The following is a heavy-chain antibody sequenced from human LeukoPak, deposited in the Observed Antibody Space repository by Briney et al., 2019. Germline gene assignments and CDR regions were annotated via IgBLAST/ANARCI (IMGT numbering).Heavy chain of an antibody. CDR1: GYSFTTYW. J-gene: IGHJ3*02. Sequence: KAGESLKISCKGSGYSFTTYWIAWVRQMPGKGLEWMGIIYPGDSDTRYSPSFQGQVTISADKSISTAYLQWSSLKASDTAIYYCARPPLGDGSGSYFDIWGQGTMVTVSS. V-gene: IGHV5-51*01. D-gene: IGHD3-10*01. CDR3: ARPPLGDGSGSYFDI. CDR2: IYPGDSDT.